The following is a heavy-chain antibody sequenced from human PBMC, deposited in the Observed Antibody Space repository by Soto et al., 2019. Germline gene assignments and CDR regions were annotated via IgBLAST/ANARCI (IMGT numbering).Heavy chain of an antibody. CDR2: IYYSGST. D-gene: IGHD3-10*01. Sequence: KASETLSFTCTVSGGSVSSGDYFWSWLRQSPGKRLGWIAYIYYSGSTNYNPSLKSRATISVDTSKSQVSLTLTSMTAADAALYYCARSPNYYYYGFDVWGQGTAVTVSS. CDR1: GGSVSSGDYF. V-gene: IGHV4-61*08. CDR3: ARSPNYYYYGFDV. J-gene: IGHJ6*02.